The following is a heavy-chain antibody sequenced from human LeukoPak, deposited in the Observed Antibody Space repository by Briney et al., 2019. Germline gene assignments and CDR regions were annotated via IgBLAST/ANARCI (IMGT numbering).Heavy chain of an antibody. V-gene: IGHV4-59*12. Sequence: SETLSLTCTVSGGSISSYYWNWIRQPPGKGLEWIGWIYDSGNTNYNPSLKSRVTISVDTSKSQLSLKLNSVTAADTAVYYCARDGQWLSTNDAFDIWGQGTMVTVSS. D-gene: IGHD5-12*01. CDR1: GGSISSYY. J-gene: IGHJ3*02. CDR2: IYDSGNT. CDR3: ARDGQWLSTNDAFDI.